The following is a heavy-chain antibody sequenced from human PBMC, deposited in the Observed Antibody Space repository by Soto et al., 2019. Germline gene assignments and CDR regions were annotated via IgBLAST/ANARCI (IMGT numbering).Heavy chain of an antibody. D-gene: IGHD6-13*01. V-gene: IGHV4-34*01. CDR1: GGSFSGYY. CDR2: INHSGST. J-gene: IGHJ6*03. Sequence: PSETLSLTCAVYGGSFSGYYWSWIRQPPGKGLEWIGEINHSGSTNYNQSLKSRVTISVDTSKNQFSLKLSSVTAADTAVYYCARGITVIAAAAPVKNYYYYYYMDVWGKGTTVTVSS. CDR3: ARGITVIAAAAPVKNYYYYYYMDV.